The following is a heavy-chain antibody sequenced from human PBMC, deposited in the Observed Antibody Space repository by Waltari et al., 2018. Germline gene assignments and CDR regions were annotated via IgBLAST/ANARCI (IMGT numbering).Heavy chain of an antibody. Sequence: EVQLVESGGGLVKPGGSLTLSWVGSGLPLNTAWMHWVRQAPGKGLEWVGRIKANPHGGNTVYAAPVKGRFTISRDDSKNTVYLQMNSLKTEDTGIYYCGDFTAFDYWGQGSLVTVSS. CDR3: GDFTAFDY. V-gene: IGHV3-15*01. CDR1: GLPLNTAW. D-gene: IGHD2-8*02. CDR2: IKANPHGGNT. J-gene: IGHJ4*02.